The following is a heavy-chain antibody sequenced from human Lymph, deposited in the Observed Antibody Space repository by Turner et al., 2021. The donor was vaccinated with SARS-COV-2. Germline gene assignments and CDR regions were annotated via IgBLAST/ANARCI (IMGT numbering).Heavy chain of an antibody. D-gene: IGHD1-26*01. CDR2: MNPNSGNT. J-gene: IGHJ6*02. Sequence: QVQLVQSGAEVKKPGASVKVSCKARGYTFTSYDINWLRQATGQGLEWRGWMNPNSGNTGYAQKFQGRVTMTRNTSISTAYMELGSLRSEDTAVYYCARGRYSGGGMDVWGQGTTVTVSS. CDR3: ARGRYSGGGMDV. CDR1: GYTFTSYD. V-gene: IGHV1-8*02.